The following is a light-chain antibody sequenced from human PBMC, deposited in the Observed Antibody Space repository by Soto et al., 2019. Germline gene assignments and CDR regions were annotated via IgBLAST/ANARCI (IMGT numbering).Light chain of an antibody. V-gene: IGKV3-20*01. Sequence: IGLTQSPCTLSLSTGERATLSCRASQSVSSNFLAWYQQKPGQAPRLLIYGASNRATGIPDRFSGSGSGTYFTLTICILYQEDFTVYYCQQYSCPPRTFGQGTKVDIK. CDR1: QSVSSNF. CDR3: QQYSCPPRT. CDR2: GAS. J-gene: IGKJ1*01.